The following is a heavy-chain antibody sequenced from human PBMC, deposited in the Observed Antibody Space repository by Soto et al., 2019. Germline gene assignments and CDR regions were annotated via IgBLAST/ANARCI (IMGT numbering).Heavy chain of an antibody. CDR3: ARANCSGGSCYSIDYYYCGMDV. CDR2: IIPIFGTA. Sequence: QVQLVQSGAEVKKPGSSVKVSCKASGGTFSSYAISWVRQAPGQGLEWMGGIIPIFGTANYAQKFQGRVTITADKSTSTAYMELSSLRYEDRAVYYCARANCSGGSCYSIDYYYCGMDVWGQGTTVTVSS. V-gene: IGHV1-69*06. D-gene: IGHD2-15*01. CDR1: GGTFSSYA. J-gene: IGHJ6*02.